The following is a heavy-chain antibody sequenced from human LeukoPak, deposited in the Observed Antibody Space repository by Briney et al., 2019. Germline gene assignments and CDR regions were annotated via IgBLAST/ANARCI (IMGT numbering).Heavy chain of an antibody. Sequence: SETLSLTCTVSGGSISSHYWSWIRQPPGKGLEWIGYIYDSGSTNYNPSLKSRVTISVDTSKNQFSLKLSSVTAADTAVYYWARGPMVRAYYFDYWGQGTLVTVSS. CDR3: ARGPMVRAYYFDY. J-gene: IGHJ4*02. D-gene: IGHD3-10*01. CDR1: GGSISSHY. V-gene: IGHV4-59*11. CDR2: IYDSGST.